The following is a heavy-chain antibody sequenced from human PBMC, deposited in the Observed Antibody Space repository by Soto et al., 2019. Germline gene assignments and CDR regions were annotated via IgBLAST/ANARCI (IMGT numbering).Heavy chain of an antibody. V-gene: IGHV3-21*01. CDR1: GFTFSSYS. D-gene: IGHD4-4*01. CDR3: ASHIELDAQGNYGAWDFDY. CDR2: ISSSSSYI. Sequence: GGSLRLSCAASGFTFSSYSMNWIRQAPGKGLEWVSSISSSSSYIYYADSVKGRFTISRDNAKNSLYLQMNSLRAEDTAVYYCASHIELDAQGNYGAWDFDYWGQGTLVTVSS. J-gene: IGHJ4*02.